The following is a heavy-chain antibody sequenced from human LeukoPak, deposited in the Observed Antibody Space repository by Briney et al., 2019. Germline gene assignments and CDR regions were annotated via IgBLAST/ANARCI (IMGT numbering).Heavy chain of an antibody. Sequence: GGPLRLSCAASGFTFSSNAMTWVRKAPGKGLHWGSTISASGAYTYYEDSVKGRFTISRDNSKNTLYLQMSSLRAEDTAVYYCAKAPGWDSTDYYRDLVFWGQGTLVTVFS. D-gene: IGHD3-22*01. CDR1: GFTFSSNA. J-gene: IGHJ4*02. CDR3: AKAPGWDSTDYYRDLVF. V-gene: IGHV3-23*01. CDR2: ISASGAYT.